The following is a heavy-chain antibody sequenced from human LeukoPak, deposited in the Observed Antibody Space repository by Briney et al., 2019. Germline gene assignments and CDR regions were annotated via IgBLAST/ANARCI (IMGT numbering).Heavy chain of an antibody. CDR2: ISGSGGST. J-gene: IGHJ6*02. CDR3: AKVRVRSGSYYYYYGMDV. V-gene: IGHV3-23*01. Sequence: GGSLRLSCAASGFTFSSYAMSWVRQAPGKGLEWVSTISGSGGSTYYADSVKGRFTISRDNSKNTLYLQMNSLRAEDTAVYYCAKVRVRSGSYYYYYGMDVWGQGTTVTVSS. D-gene: IGHD1-26*01. CDR1: GFTFSSYA.